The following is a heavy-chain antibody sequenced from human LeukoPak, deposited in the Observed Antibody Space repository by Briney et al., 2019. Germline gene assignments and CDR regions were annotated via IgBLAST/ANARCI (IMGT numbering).Heavy chain of an antibody. CDR1: GFTFMNYG. CDR3: AKGGDYGDLGYYFDY. D-gene: IGHD4-17*01. Sequence: PGGSLRLSCAASGFTFMNYGMHWVRQAPGKGLEWVAVISYDGSNKYYADSVKGRFTISRDNSKNTLYLQMNSLRTEDTAVYYCAKGGDYGDLGYYFDYWGQGTLVTVSS. V-gene: IGHV3-30*18. CDR2: ISYDGSNK. J-gene: IGHJ4*02.